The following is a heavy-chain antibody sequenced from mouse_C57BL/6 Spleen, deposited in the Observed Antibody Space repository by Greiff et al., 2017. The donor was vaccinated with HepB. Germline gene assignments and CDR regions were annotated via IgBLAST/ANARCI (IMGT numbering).Heavy chain of an antibody. CDR1: GFTLTDYY. J-gene: IGHJ2*01. V-gene: IGHV7-3*01. CDR2: IRNKANGYTT. CDR3: ARSPYYYGSSYPYYFDY. D-gene: IGHD1-1*01. Sequence: DVKLVESGGGLVQPGGSLSLSCAASGFTLTDYYMSWVRQPPGKALEWLGFIRNKANGYTTEYSASVKGRFTISRDNSQSILYLQMNALRAEDSATYYCARSPYYYGSSYPYYFDYWGQGTTLTVSS.